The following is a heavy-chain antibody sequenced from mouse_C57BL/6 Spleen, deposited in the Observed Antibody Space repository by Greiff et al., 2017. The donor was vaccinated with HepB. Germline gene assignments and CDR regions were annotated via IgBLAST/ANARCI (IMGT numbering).Heavy chain of an antibody. CDR1: GYTFTSYW. J-gene: IGHJ2*01. CDR3: ARLGTGTKGDY. V-gene: IGHV1-61*01. CDR2: IYPSDSET. Sequence: VQLQQPGAELVRPGSSVKLSCKASGYTFTSYWMDWVKQRPGQGLEWIGNIYPSDSETHYNQKFKDKATLTVDKSSSTAYMQLSSLTSEDSAVYYCARLGTGTKGDYWGQGTTLTVSS. D-gene: IGHD4-1*01.